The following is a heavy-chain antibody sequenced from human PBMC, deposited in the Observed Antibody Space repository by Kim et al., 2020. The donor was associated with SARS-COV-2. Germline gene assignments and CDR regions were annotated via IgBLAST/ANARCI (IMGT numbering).Heavy chain of an antibody. CDR2: IKSKIYGETA. V-gene: IGHV3-15*01. CDR1: GFPFSTAW. J-gene: IGHJ4*01. D-gene: IGHD4-17*01. CDR3: TTVGFGDYVNY. Sequence: GGSLRLSCGASGFPFSTAWMSWVRQAPGKGLEWVGRIKSKIYGETADYSAPVRGRFIITRDDSRNMVFLQMYDLRADDTAVYYCTTVGFGDYVNYWGRGT.